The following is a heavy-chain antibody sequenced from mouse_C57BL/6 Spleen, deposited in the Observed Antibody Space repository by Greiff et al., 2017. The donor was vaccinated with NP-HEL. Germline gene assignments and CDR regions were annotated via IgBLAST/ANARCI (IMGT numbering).Heavy chain of an antibody. D-gene: IGHD4-1*01. Sequence: QVQLQQSGAELVKPGASVKLSCKASGYTFTSYWMQWVKQRPGQGLEWIGEIDPSDSYTNYNQKFKGKATLTVDTSSSTAYMQLSSLTSEDSAVYYCVGTWDGYFDVWGTGTTVTVSS. CDR1: GYTFTSYW. CDR2: IDPSDSYT. J-gene: IGHJ1*03. V-gene: IGHV1-50*01. CDR3: VGTWDGYFDV.